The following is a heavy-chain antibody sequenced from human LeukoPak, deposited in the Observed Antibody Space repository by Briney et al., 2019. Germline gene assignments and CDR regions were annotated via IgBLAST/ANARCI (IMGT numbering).Heavy chain of an antibody. CDR1: GYTFTSYD. Sequence: GASVQISCKASGYTFTSYDISWVRQATGQGLERNGWTNPNSGNTGYAQKFQGRVTMTRNTSISTGYMELSSLRSEDTAVYYCARGMMITFGGVIVHDYWGQGTLVTVSS. D-gene: IGHD3-16*02. J-gene: IGHJ4*02. CDR3: ARGMMITFGGVIVHDY. CDR2: TNPNSGNT. V-gene: IGHV1-8*01.